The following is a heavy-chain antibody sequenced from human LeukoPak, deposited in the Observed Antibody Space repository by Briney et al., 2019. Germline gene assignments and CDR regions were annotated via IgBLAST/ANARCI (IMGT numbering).Heavy chain of an antibody. V-gene: IGHV3-30-3*02. J-gene: IGHJ4*02. CDR1: GFTFSSYA. CDR2: ISYDGSNK. CDR3: AKSLRATDY. Sequence: GGSLRLSCAASGFTFSSYAMHWVRQAPGKGLEWVAVISYDGSNKYYADSVKGRFTISRDNSKNTLYLQMNSLRAEDTAVYYCAKSLRATDYWGQGTLVTVSS.